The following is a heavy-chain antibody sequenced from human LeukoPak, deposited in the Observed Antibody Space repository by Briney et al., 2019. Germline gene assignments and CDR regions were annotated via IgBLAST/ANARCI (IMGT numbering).Heavy chain of an antibody. V-gene: IGHV4-59*01. CDR1: GGSISSYH. CDR2: IYNSGST. CDR3: ARGGLYSSSWYYFNS. Sequence: PSETLSLTCRVSGGSISSYHWSWIRHPPGKGLEWIGYIYNSGSTNYNPSLQSRVTISVDTSKNQFSLKLNSVTAADTAVYYCARGGLYSSSWYYFNSWGQGTLVTVSS. J-gene: IGHJ4*02. D-gene: IGHD6-13*01.